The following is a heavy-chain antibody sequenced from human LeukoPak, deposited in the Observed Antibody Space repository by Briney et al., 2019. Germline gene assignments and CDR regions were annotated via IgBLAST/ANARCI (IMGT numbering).Heavy chain of an antibody. CDR2: IDHSGST. CDR1: GGSFSGYY. CDR3: ARGRIQLWLRHIGWFDP. D-gene: IGHD5-18*01. V-gene: IGHV4-34*01. J-gene: IGHJ5*02. Sequence: SETLSLTCAVYGGSFSGYYWSWIRQPPGKGLEWIGEIDHSGSTNYNPSLKSRVTMSVDTSKNQFSLKLSSVTAADTAVYYCARGRIQLWLRHIGWFDPWGQGTLVTVSS.